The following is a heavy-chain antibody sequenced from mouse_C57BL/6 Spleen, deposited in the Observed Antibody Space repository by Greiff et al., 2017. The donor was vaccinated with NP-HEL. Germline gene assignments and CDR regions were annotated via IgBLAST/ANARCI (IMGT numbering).Heavy chain of an antibody. V-gene: IGHV5-17*01. CDR2: ISSGSSTI. J-gene: IGHJ4*01. CDR1: GFTFSDYG. CDR3: ARGGRYYYAMDD. Sequence: EVKVVESGGGLVKPGGSLKLSCAASGFTFSDYGMHWVRQAPEKGLEWVAYISSGSSTIYYAHTVKGRFTLSRDNAKNTMFLQMTSLGSEDTAVYYCARGGRYYYAMDDWGKGTSVTVSS.